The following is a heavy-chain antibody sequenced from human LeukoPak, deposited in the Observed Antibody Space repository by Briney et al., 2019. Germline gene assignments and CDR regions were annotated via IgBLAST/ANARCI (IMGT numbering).Heavy chain of an antibody. Sequence: GGSLRLSCAASGFTFSSYSMNWVRQAPGKGLEWVSSISSSSNYIYYADSVKGRFTISRDNAKNSLYLQMNSLRAEDTAVYYCAKDGSSRVLKRGFDYWGQGTLVTVSS. CDR3: AKDGSSRVLKRGFDY. V-gene: IGHV3-21*01. CDR2: ISSSSNYI. J-gene: IGHJ4*02. D-gene: IGHD3-10*01. CDR1: GFTFSSYS.